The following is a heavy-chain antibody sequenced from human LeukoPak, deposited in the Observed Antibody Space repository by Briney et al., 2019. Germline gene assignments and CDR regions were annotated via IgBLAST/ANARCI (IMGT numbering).Heavy chain of an antibody. J-gene: IGHJ4*02. CDR1: GFTFSSYS. Sequence: PGGSLRLSCAASGFTFSSYSMNWVRQAPGKGLEWVSSISSSSSYIYYADSVKGRFTISRDNAKNSLYLQMNSLRAEDTAVYYCARDDASLSFGELPKENYFDYWGQGTLVTVSS. CDR3: ARDDASLSFGELPKENYFDY. D-gene: IGHD3-10*01. V-gene: IGHV3-21*01. CDR2: ISSSSSYI.